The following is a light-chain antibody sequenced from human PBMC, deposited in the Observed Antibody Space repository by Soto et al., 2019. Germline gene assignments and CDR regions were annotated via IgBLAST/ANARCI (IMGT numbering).Light chain of an antibody. CDR2: GAS. CDR3: QQYVTYPWT. V-gene: IGKV3-20*01. Sequence: EIVLTHSPGTLSLSPCERATLSFSASQSVSSCRLAWYRQKPGQAPRLLIYGASGRATGIPDRFSGSGSGTDFTLTISRLEPEDFAVYYCQQYVTYPWTFGQGTRLDIK. CDR1: QSVSSCR. J-gene: IGKJ1*01.